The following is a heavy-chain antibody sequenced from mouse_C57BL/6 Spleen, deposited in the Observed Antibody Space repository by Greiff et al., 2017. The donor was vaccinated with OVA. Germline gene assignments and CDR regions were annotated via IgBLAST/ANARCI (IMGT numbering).Heavy chain of an antibody. J-gene: IGHJ2*01. CDR1: GYSITSGYY. D-gene: IGHD4-1*02. CDR3: ARDSSTGLYFDY. Sequence: ESGPGLVRPSQSLSLTCSVTGYSITSGYYWNWIRQFPGNKLEWMGYISYDGSNNYNPSLKNRISITRDTSKNQFFLKLNSVTTEDTATYYCARDSSTGLYFDYWGQGTTLTVSS. V-gene: IGHV3-6*01. CDR2: ISYDGSN.